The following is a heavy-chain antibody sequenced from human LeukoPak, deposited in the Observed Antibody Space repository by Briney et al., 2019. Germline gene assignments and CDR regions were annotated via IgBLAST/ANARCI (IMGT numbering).Heavy chain of an antibody. CDR2: ISGSDATT. V-gene: IGHV3-23*01. CDR3: ARDLGYSYGIDYYYYGMDA. D-gene: IGHD5-18*01. CDR1: GFTFSSSA. Sequence: GGSLRLSCAASGFTFSSSAMNWVRQAPGKGLEWVSTISGSDATTYYADSVKGRFTVSRDNSRNTLYLQMNSLRAEDTAVYYCARDLGYSYGIDYYYYGMDAWGQGTTVTVSS. J-gene: IGHJ6*02.